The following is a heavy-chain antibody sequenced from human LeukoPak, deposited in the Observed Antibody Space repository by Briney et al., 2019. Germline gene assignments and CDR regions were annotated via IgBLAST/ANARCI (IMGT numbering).Heavy chain of an antibody. D-gene: IGHD1-26*01. V-gene: IGHV3-49*04. CDR2: IRSKVYGGTT. CDR3: TREGGSSPSGSYYYYMDV. Sequence: PGGSLRLSCTASGFTFGDYAMSWVRQAPGKGLEWVGFIRSKVYGGTTEYAASVKGRFTISRDDSKSIAYLQMNSLKTEDTAVYYCTREGGSSPSGSYYYYMDVWGKGTTVTVSS. J-gene: IGHJ6*03. CDR1: GFTFGDYA.